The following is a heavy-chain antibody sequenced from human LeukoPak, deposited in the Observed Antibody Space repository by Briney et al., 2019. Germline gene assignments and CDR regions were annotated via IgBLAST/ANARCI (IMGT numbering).Heavy chain of an antibody. CDR2: IYYSGST. J-gene: IGHJ4*02. V-gene: IGHV4-39*02. D-gene: IGHD2-15*01. Sequence: SETLSLTCTVSGGSISSSSYYWGWIRQPPGKGLEWIGSIYYSGSTYYNPSLKSRVTISVDTSKNQLSLKLSSVTAADTAVYYCARDGELGYCSGGSCKHWGQGTLVTVSS. CDR3: ARDGELGYCSGGSCKH. CDR1: GGSISSSSYY.